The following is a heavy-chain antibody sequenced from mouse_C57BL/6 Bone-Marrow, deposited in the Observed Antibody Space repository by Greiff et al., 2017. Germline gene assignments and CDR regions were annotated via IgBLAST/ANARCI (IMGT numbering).Heavy chain of an antibody. CDR1: GYSITSGYD. J-gene: IGHJ4*01. Sequence: EVQLVESGPGMVKPSQSLSLTCTVTGYSITSGYDWHWIRHFPGNKLEWMGYISYSGSTNYNPSLKSRISITHDTSKNHFFLKLNSVTTEDTATYYCARGGGATVGYAMDYWGQGTSVTVSS. CDR2: ISYSGST. D-gene: IGHD1-1*01. V-gene: IGHV3-1*01. CDR3: ARGGGATVGYAMDY.